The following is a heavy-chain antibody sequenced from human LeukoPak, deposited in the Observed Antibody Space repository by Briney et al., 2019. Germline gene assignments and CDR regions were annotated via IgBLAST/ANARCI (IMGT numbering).Heavy chain of an antibody. CDR3: ARLSGLGPDSPWGLDR. V-gene: IGHV1-18*01. CDR1: GYTFTSYG. CDR2: ISAYKGNT. Sequence: GASVKVSCKASGYTFTSYGISWVRQAPGQGLEWMGWISAYKGNTNYAQKVKGRVTMTTDTSTSTAYMELRSLRSDDTAVYYCARLSGLGPDSPWGLDRWGQGTLVTVSS. D-gene: IGHD3-16*01. J-gene: IGHJ4*02.